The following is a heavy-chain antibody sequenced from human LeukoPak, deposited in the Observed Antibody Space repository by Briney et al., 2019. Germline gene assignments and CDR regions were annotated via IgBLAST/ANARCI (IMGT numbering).Heavy chain of an antibody. Sequence: PGGSLRLSCAASGFPFSDYYMSWIRQAPGRGLEWVSYISSSGTTIYYADSVKGRFTISRDNAKNSLYLQMNSLRAEDTAVYYCARESYYYDSSGYYVYYFDYWGQGTLVTVSS. CDR1: GFPFSDYY. CDR3: ARESYYYDSSGYYVYYFDY. D-gene: IGHD3-22*01. CDR2: ISSSGTTI. J-gene: IGHJ4*02. V-gene: IGHV3-11*01.